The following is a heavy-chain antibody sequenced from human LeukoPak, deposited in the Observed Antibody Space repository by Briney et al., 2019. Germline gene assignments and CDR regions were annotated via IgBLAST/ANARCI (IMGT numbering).Heavy chain of an antibody. CDR2: INPNSGGT. J-gene: IGHJ4*02. Sequence: GASVKVSCKASGYTFTGYYMHWVRQAPGQGLEWMGWINPNSGGTNCAQKFQGRVTMTRDTSISTAYMELSRLRSDDTAVYYCARYLRRDIVATEDYWGQGTLVTVSS. CDR3: ARYLRRDIVATEDY. D-gene: IGHD5-12*01. CDR1: GYTFTGYY. V-gene: IGHV1-2*02.